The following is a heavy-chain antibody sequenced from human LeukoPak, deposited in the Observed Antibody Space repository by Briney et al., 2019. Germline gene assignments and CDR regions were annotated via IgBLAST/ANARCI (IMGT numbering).Heavy chain of an antibody. Sequence: ASVKVSCKASGYTFSDYYMHWVRQAPGQGLEWMGWINPKSGNTKYAQKFQGRVAMTRDTSISTVYLDLSSLTSDDTAVYFCAGGGSSVSGKAIDYWGPGSLVTVSS. CDR2: INPKSGNT. D-gene: IGHD6-19*01. CDR3: AGGGSSVSGKAIDY. V-gene: IGHV1-2*02. J-gene: IGHJ4*02. CDR1: GYTFSDYY.